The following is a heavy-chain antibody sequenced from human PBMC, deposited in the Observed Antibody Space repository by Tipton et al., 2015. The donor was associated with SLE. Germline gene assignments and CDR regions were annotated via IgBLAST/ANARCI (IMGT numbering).Heavy chain of an antibody. J-gene: IGHJ5*02. CDR3: ARHGKYCSGGSCANWFDP. CDR1: GGSISSGSYY. CDR2: IYYSGST. D-gene: IGHD2-15*01. V-gene: IGHV4-61*09. Sequence: TLSLTCTVSGGSISSGSYYWSWIRQPAGKGLEWIGHIYYSGSTDYNPSLKSRVTISEDTSKNHFSLRLTSVTAADTAVYYCARHGKYCSGGSCANWFDPWGQGTLVTVSS.